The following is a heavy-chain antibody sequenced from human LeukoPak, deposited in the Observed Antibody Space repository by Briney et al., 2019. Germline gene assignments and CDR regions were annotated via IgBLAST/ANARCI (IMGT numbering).Heavy chain of an antibody. Sequence: ASVKVSCKACGYIFTAYDLYWVRQAPGQGLEWITWIHPNSGGTNYVQKFQGRVTMTSDTSISTAYMELTRLTSDDTAVYYCARNGGGLDYWGQGTLVTVSS. CDR3: ARNGGGLDY. CDR2: IHPNSGGT. D-gene: IGHD2-8*01. CDR1: GYIFTAYD. J-gene: IGHJ4*02. V-gene: IGHV1-2*02.